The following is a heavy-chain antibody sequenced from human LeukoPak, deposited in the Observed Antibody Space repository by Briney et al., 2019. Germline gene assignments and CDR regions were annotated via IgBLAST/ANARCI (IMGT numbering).Heavy chain of an antibody. CDR2: IYYSGST. J-gene: IGHJ4*02. D-gene: IGHD5-24*01. Sequence: KTSETLSLTCTVSGGSISSYYWSWIRQPPGKGLEWIGYIYYSGSTNYNPSLKSRVTISVDTSKNQFSLKLSSVTAADTAVYYCARVHQNYPSGNFDYWGQGTLVTVSS. CDR3: ARVHQNYPSGNFDY. V-gene: IGHV4-59*01. CDR1: GGSISSYY.